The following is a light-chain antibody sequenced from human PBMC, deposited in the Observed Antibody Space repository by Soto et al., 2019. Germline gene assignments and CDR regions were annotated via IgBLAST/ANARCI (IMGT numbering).Light chain of an antibody. J-gene: IGLJ1*01. V-gene: IGLV2-14*01. CDR1: SSDVGGYNY. Sequence: QSALTQPASVSGSPGQSIAISCTGNSSDVGGYNYVSWHQQHPGKAPKVLISVVSNRPSGVSNRFSGSKSGNTASLTISGLQAEDEADYYCSSYRSGGTFVFGSGTKVTVL. CDR2: VVS. CDR3: SSYRSGGTFV.